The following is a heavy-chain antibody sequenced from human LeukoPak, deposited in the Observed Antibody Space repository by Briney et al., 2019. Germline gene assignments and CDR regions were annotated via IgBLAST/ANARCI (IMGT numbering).Heavy chain of an antibody. J-gene: IGHJ4*02. CDR1: GFTFDDYA. V-gene: IGHV3-9*01. Sequence: GGSLRLSCAASGFTFDDYAMHWVRQAPGKGLEWVSGISWNSGSIGYADSVKGRFTISRDNAKNSLYLQMNSLRAEDTALYHCAKDKDQLLYLLGYWGQGTLVTVSS. CDR3: AKDKDQLLYLLGY. CDR2: ISWNSGSI. D-gene: IGHD2-2*02.